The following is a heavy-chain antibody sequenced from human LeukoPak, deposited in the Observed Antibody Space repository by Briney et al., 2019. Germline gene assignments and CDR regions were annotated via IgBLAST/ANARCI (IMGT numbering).Heavy chain of an antibody. D-gene: IGHD1-1*01. J-gene: IGHJ4*02. V-gene: IGHV1-18*01. CDR2: ISPYTGNT. Sequence: ASVKVSCKASNYTFTSHDISWVRQAPGQGLEWMGRISPYTGNTKYAQKFQGRVTMTTSTSTSIVYMELRSLRSDDTAVYFCAREGGTWVPFDYWGQGTLVTVSS. CDR1: NYTFTSHD. CDR3: AREGGTWVPFDY.